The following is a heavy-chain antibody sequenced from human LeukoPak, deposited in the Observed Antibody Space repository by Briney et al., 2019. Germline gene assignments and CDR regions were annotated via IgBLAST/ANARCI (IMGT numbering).Heavy chain of an antibody. CDR1: GGTFSSSA. CDR3: ARLKVLRYFDVFDP. J-gene: IGHJ5*02. D-gene: IGHD3-9*01. V-gene: IGHV1-69*05. Sequence: SVKVSCKASGGTFSSSAISWVRQAPGQGLEWMGGIIPIFGKTNYAQKFQGRVTITTDESTDTAYMELSSLRSEDTAVYYCARLKVLRYFDVFDPWGQGTLVTVSS. CDR2: IIPIFGKT.